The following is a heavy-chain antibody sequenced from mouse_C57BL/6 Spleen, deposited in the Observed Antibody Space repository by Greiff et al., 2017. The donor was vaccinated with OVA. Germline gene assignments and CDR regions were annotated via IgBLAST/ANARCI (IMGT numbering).Heavy chain of an antibody. CDR2: IDPSDSYT. V-gene: IGHV1-69*01. J-gene: IGHJ2*01. Sequence: QVQLQQPGAELVMPGASVKLSCKASGYTFTSYWMNWVKQRPGQGLEWIGEIDPSDSYTNYNQKFKGKATLTVDKSSSTAYMQLSSLTSEDSAVYCCAEEEDYWGQGTTLTVSS. CDR3: AEEEDY. CDR1: GYTFTSYW.